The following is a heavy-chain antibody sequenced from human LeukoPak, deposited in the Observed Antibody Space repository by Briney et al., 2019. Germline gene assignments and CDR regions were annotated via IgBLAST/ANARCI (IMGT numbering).Heavy chain of an antibody. CDR3: ARDWGVVRSFDP. V-gene: IGHV3-74*01. Sequence: SGGSLRLSCASSGFSFSSYWMHWVRQPPGKGLVWVSRINSDGSSTSYADSVKGRFTISRDNAKNTLYLQMNSLRAEDTAVYYCARDWGVVRSFDPWGQGTLVTVSS. J-gene: IGHJ5*02. D-gene: IGHD3-10*01. CDR2: INSDGSST. CDR1: GFSFSSYW.